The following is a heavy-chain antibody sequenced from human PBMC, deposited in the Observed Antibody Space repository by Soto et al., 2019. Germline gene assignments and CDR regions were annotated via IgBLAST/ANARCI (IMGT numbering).Heavy chain of an antibody. V-gene: IGHV3-23*01. CDR3: ARITRS. CDR1: GLTVGSSA. Sequence: EVRLLESGGGLVQPGGSLRLSCAASGLTVGSSAMTWVRQAPGKGLEWISSLSGDGKATYYADSVKGRFPISRDISKNTLFLQMDRLRVEDTAIYFCARITRSWGQGTRVTVSS. D-gene: IGHD3-3*01. J-gene: IGHJ5*02. CDR2: LSGDGKAT.